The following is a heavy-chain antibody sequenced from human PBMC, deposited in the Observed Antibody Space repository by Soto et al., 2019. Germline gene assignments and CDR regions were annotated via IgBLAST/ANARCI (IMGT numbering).Heavy chain of an antibody. D-gene: IGHD1-26*01. CDR3: AKDLPRGRGGRFYYYDGMDV. V-gene: IGHV3-23*01. Sequence: EVQLLESGGGLVQPGGSLRLSCAASGFTFSSYAMSWVRQAPGKGLEWVSAISGSGGSTYHADSVKGRLTISRDNSKNTLYLQVNSLRAEDTAVYYCAKDLPRGRGGRFYYYDGMDVWGQGTTVTVSS. CDR1: GFTFSSYA. CDR2: ISGSGGST. J-gene: IGHJ6*02.